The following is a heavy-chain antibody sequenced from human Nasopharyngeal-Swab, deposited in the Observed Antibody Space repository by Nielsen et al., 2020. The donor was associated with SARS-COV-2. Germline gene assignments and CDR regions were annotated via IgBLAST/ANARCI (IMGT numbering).Heavy chain of an antibody. CDR3: AGQGPYYSYGPSKV. D-gene: IGHD5-18*01. V-gene: IGHV4-39*01. Sequence: SETLSLTCSVSGDSISSTNYYWGWIRQPPGKGLEWIGSINYSGNTYYNPSLRSRVTISVDTSKNQFSLRLASVTAADTAVYYCAGQGPYYSYGPSKVWGRGTTVTVSS. J-gene: IGHJ6*02. CDR2: INYSGNT. CDR1: GDSISSTNYY.